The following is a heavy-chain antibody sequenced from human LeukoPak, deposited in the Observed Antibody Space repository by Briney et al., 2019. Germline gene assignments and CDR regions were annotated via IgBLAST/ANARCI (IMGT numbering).Heavy chain of an antibody. V-gene: IGHV3-48*04. D-gene: IGHD2-2*01. CDR3: ARDRIRTSRYSDAFDI. Sequence: GGSLRLSCAASGFTFSSYSMNWVPQGPGKGLERGSYISSSISTIYYADSVKGRFTISRDNAKNSLYLKMNSLRAEDTAVYYCARDRIRTSRYSDAFDIWGQGTMITVSS. J-gene: IGHJ3*02. CDR2: ISSSISTI. CDR1: GFTFSSYS.